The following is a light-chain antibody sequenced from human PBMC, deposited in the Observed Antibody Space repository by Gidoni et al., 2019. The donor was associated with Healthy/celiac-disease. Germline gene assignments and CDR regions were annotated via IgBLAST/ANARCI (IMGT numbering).Light chain of an antibody. CDR2: GAS. V-gene: IGKV3-15*01. CDR3: QQYNNWPWVT. CDR1: QSVSSN. Sequence: EIVMTQSPATLSVSPGERATLSCRASQSVSSNLAWYQQKPGQAPRLLIYGASTRATGIPARFSGSGSGTEFTLTISSLQSEDCAVYYCQQYNNWPWVTFGQGTKLEIK. J-gene: IGKJ2*01.